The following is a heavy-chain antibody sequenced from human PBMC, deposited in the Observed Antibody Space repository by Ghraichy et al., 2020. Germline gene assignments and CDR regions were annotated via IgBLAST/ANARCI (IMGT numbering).Heavy chain of an antibody. CDR2: IKRDGSQK. J-gene: IGHJ4*02. V-gene: IGHV3-7*03. Sequence: GGSLRLSCVGSGFTFSSHWMSWVRQVPGKGLEWVANIKRDGSQKYYVGSLKGRFTISRDNAKNSLYLQMSSLRAGDTAVYYCARDSGDWTLDYWGQGTLDTVSS. CDR3: ARDSGDWTLDY. D-gene: IGHD2-21*02. CDR1: GFTFSSHW.